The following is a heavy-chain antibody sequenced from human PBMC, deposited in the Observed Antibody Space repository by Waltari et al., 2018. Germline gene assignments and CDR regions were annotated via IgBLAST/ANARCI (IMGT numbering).Heavy chain of an antibody. Sequence: QVQLVQSGAEVKKPGSSVKVSCKASGGTFSSYAISWVRQAPGQGLEWMGGIIPIFGTANYAQKFQGRVTITADESTSTAYMELSSLRSEDTAVYYCARDRYCSGGSCYSIWYFDLWGRGTLVTVSS. CDR3: ARDRYCSGGSCYSIWYFDL. D-gene: IGHD2-15*01. CDR2: IIPIFGTA. V-gene: IGHV1-69*13. CDR1: GGTFSSYA. J-gene: IGHJ2*01.